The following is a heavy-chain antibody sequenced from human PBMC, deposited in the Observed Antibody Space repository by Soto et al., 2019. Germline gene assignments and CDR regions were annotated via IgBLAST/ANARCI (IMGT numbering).Heavy chain of an antibody. CDR2: ISSSSSYT. J-gene: IGHJ4*02. CDR3: AREVQYYYDSSGYVDY. D-gene: IGHD3-22*01. V-gene: IGHV3-11*05. Sequence: GGSLRLSCAASGFTFSDYYMSWIRQAPGKGLEWVSYISSSSSYTNYADSVKGRFTISRDNAKNSLYLQMNSLRAEDTAVYYCAREVQYYYDSSGYVDYWGQGTLVTVSS. CDR1: GFTFSDYY.